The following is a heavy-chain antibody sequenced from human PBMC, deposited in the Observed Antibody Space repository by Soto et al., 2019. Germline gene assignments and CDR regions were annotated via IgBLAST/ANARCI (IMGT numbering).Heavy chain of an antibody. V-gene: IGHV1-18*01. CDR3: ARDIYRRAAAGLAFDI. Sequence: GASVKVSCKASGYTFTSYGISWVRQAPGQGLEWMGWISAYNGNTNYAQKLQGRVTMTTDTSTSTAHMELRSLRSDDTAVYYCARDIYRRAAAGLAFDIWGQGTMVTVS. J-gene: IGHJ3*02. CDR2: ISAYNGNT. CDR1: GYTFTSYG. D-gene: IGHD6-13*01.